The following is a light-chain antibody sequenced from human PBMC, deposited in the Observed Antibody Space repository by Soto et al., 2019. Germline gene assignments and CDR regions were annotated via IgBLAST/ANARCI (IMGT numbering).Light chain of an antibody. V-gene: IGKV1-5*03. Sequence: DIRLTQSPSTLSASVGDRVTITCRASQSISDRLAWYQQKSGKAPRLLIYRASSLENGVPSRFSGSGSGTEFTLTISSLQPDDFAPYYCQQDDVYSAITFGQGTKLDI. CDR2: RAS. J-gene: IGKJ2*01. CDR3: QQDDVYSAIT. CDR1: QSISDR.